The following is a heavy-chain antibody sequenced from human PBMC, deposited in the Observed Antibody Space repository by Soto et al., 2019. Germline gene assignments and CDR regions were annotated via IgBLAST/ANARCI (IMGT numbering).Heavy chain of an antibody. V-gene: IGHV1-69*13. J-gene: IGHJ4*02. CDR2: IIPIFGTA. D-gene: IGHD6-13*01. CDR3: ARAVRYSSSPAYFDY. CDR1: GGTFSSYA. Sequence: WASVKVSCKASGGTFSSYAISWVRQAPGQGLEWMGGIIPIFGTANYAQKFQGRVTITADESTSTAYMELSSLRSEDTAVYYCARAVRYSSSPAYFDYWGQGTLVTVSS.